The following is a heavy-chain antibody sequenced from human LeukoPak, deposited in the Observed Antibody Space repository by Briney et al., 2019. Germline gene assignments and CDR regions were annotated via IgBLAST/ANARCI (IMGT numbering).Heavy chain of an antibody. Sequence: SETLSLTCTVSGGSISSSSYYWGWIRQPPGKGLEWIGSIYYSGSTYYNPSLKSRVTISVDTSKNQFSLKLSSVTAADTAVYYCARQLVRGVYDRPYYFDYWGQGTLVTVSS. V-gene: IGHV4-39*01. CDR2: IYYSGST. D-gene: IGHD3-10*01. J-gene: IGHJ4*02. CDR3: ARQLVRGVYDRPYYFDY. CDR1: GGSISSSSYY.